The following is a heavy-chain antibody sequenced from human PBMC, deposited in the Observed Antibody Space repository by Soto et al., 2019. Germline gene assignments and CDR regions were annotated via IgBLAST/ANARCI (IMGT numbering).Heavy chain of an antibody. V-gene: IGHV3-7*03. CDR1: GFTFSTYW. D-gene: IGHD6-13*01. CDR3: ATAVRSSSPHY. J-gene: IGHJ4*02. Sequence: PGGSLRLSCAASGFTFSTYWMSWLRQAPGKGLEWVANINPDGSDKYYVDSAKGRFTISGDNAKNSMYLQLNSLRDEDTAVFYCATAVRSSSPHYWGQGTLVTVSS. CDR2: INPDGSDK.